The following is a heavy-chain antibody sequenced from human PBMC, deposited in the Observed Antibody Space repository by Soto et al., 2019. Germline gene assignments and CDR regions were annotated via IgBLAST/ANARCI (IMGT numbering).Heavy chain of an antibody. V-gene: IGHV1-69*13. Sequence: ASVKVSCKASGGTFSSYAISWVRQAPGQGLEWMGGIIPIFGTANYAQKFQGRVTITADESTSTAYMELSSLRSEDTAVYYCARLEGSSSVKYFDYWGQGTLVTVSS. CDR3: ARLEGSSSVKYFDY. CDR1: GGTFSSYA. CDR2: IIPIFGTA. D-gene: IGHD6-6*01. J-gene: IGHJ4*02.